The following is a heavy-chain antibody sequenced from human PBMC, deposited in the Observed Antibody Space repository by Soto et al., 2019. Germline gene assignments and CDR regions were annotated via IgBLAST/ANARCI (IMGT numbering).Heavy chain of an antibody. V-gene: IGHV3-30*01. J-gene: IGHJ6*02. CDR1: GFTFSDYA. D-gene: IGHD3-3*01. Sequence: QVQLVESGGGVVQPGRSLRLSCAAFGFTFSDYAIHWVCKAPGKGLEWVAVISYDGSKKYYSVSVKGRFTISRDTSKKTLYLHMNSLRAEDTAVYYCARDQYYDFWSGRPYSYYGMDVWGQGPTVIVSS. CDR3: ARDQYYDFWSGRPYSYYGMDV. CDR2: ISYDGSKK.